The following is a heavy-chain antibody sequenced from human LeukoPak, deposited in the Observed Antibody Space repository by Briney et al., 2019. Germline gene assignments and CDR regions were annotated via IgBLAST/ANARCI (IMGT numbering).Heavy chain of an antibody. Sequence: PSETLSLTCAVYGGSFSGYYWSWIRQPPGKGLEWIGEINHSGSTNYNPSLKSRVTISVDTSKNQFSLKLSSVTAADTAVYYCARLRPPSYYYGSGSYQYYFDYWGQGTLVTVSS. J-gene: IGHJ4*02. CDR1: GGSFSGYY. V-gene: IGHV4-34*01. D-gene: IGHD3-10*01. CDR2: INHSGST. CDR3: ARLRPPSYYYGSGSYQYYFDY.